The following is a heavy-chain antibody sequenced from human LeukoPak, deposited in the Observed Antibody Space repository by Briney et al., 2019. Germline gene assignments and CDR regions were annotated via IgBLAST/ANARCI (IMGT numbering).Heavy chain of an antibody. V-gene: IGHV4-30-4*01. D-gene: IGHD6-13*01. CDR1: GGSISSGDHY. CDR3: ARVGQQHNWFDP. CDR2: IYYSGST. Sequence: PSETLSLTCTVSGGSISSGDHYWSWIRQPPGKGLEWIGYIYYSGSTYYNPSLKSRLTISVDTSKNQFSLKLKSVTAADTAVYYCARVGQQHNWFDPWGQGTLVTVSS. J-gene: IGHJ5*02.